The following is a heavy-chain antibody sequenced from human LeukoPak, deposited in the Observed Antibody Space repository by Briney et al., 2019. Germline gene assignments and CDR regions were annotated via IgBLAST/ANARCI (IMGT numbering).Heavy chain of an antibody. Sequence: PRGSLRLSCAASGFTFSDAWMYWVRQAPGKGLEWVGHIKSKTDGGTTDHAAPVKGRCTISKDDSKNTLSLQMNSLKAEDTAVYYCTTLLRGYWGQGTLVTVSS. CDR3: TTLLRGY. CDR2: IKSKTDGGTT. V-gene: IGHV3-15*01. CDR1: GFTFSDAW. J-gene: IGHJ4*02. D-gene: IGHD3-10*01.